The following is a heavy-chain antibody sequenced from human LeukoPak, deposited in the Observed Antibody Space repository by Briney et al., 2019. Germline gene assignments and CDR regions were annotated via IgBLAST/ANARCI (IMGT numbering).Heavy chain of an antibody. Sequence: GGSLRLSCAAYGFTFSSYAMHWVRQAPGKGLEWVAVISYDGSNKYYADSVKGRFTISRDNSKNTLYLQMNSLRAEDTAVYYCARESRLTIFGVVITTRDYGMDVWGQGTTVTVSS. CDR3: ARESRLTIFGVVITTRDYGMDV. CDR1: GFTFSSYA. D-gene: IGHD3-3*01. J-gene: IGHJ6*02. CDR2: ISYDGSNK. V-gene: IGHV3-30-3*01.